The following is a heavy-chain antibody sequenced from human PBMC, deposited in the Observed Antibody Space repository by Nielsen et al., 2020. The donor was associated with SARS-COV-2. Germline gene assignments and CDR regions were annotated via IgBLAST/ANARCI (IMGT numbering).Heavy chain of an antibody. CDR2: ISGSGGST. J-gene: IGHJ4*02. D-gene: IGHD4-17*01. CDR1: GFTFSSYA. V-gene: IGHV3-23*01. CDR3: ARPWYGDYFDY. Sequence: GESLKISCAASGFTFSSYAMNWVRQAPGKGLEWVSAISGSGGSTYYADSVKGRFTISRDNSKNTLYLQMNSLRAEDTAVYYCARPWYGDYFDYWGQGTLVTVSS.